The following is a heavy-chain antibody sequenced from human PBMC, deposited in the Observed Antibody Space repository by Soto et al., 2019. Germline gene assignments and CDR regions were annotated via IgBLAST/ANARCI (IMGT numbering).Heavy chain of an antibody. D-gene: IGHD2-15*01. Sequence: GGSLRLSCAASGFTFSNAWMNWVRQAPGKGLEWVGRIKSKTDGGTTDYAAPVKGRLTISRDDSKNTLYLPMNSLKTEEPAVYYCTTDRVLLPRYYYYYGMDVWGQGTTVTVSS. CDR2: IKSKTDGGTT. V-gene: IGHV3-15*07. J-gene: IGHJ6*02. CDR3: TTDRVLLPRYYYYYGMDV. CDR1: GFTFSNAW.